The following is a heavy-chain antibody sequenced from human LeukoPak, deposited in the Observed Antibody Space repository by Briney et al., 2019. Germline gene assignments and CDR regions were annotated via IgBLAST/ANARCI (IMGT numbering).Heavy chain of an antibody. CDR1: GYSISSGYY. D-gene: IGHD6-13*01. J-gene: IGHJ4*02. Sequence: SETLSLTCAVSGYSISSGYYWGWIRQPPGKGLEWIGSIYHSGSTYYNPSLKSRVTISVDTSKNQFSLKQSSVTAADTAVYYCAREVAAAGREVDYWGQGTLVTVSS. CDR3: AREVAAAGREVDY. V-gene: IGHV4-38-2*02. CDR2: IYHSGST.